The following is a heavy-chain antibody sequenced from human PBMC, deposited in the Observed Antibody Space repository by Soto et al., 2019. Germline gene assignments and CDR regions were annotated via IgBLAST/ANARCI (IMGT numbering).Heavy chain of an antibody. CDR1: GGTFSSYA. CDR2: IIPIFGTA. D-gene: IGHD6-13*01. Sequence: QVQLVQSGAEVKKPGSSVKVSCKASGGTFSSYAISWVRQAPGQGLEWMGGIIPIFGTANYAQKFQGRVTITADKSTSTAYMELISLRSEDTAVYYCARARAPYSSSWYAYFYCWGQGTLVTVSS. V-gene: IGHV1-69*06. J-gene: IGHJ4*02. CDR3: ARARAPYSSSWYAYFYC.